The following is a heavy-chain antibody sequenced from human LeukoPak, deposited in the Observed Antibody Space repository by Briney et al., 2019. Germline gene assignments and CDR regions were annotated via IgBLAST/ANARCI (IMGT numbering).Heavy chain of an antibody. Sequence: PGGSLRLSCAASGFTFSSYAMSWVRQAPGKGLEWVSAISGSGGSTYYADSVKGRFTISRDNSKNTLYLQTNSLRAEDTAVYYCAKHYYDSSGYFDYWGQGTLVTVSS. V-gene: IGHV3-23*01. CDR3: AKHYYDSSGYFDY. J-gene: IGHJ4*02. CDR2: ISGSGGST. CDR1: GFTFSSYA. D-gene: IGHD3-22*01.